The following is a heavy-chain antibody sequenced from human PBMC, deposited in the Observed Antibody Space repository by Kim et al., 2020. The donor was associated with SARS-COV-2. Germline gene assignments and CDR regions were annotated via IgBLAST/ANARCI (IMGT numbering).Heavy chain of an antibody. Sequence: GGSLRLSCAASGFTFSSYAMHWVRQAPGKGLEWVAVISYDGSNKYYADSVRGRFTISRDNSKNTLYLQMNSLRAEDTAVYYCARAQVGSDYSYFDYWGQGTLVTVSS. D-gene: IGHD1-26*01. CDR1: GFTFSSYA. CDR2: ISYDGSNK. J-gene: IGHJ4*02. V-gene: IGHV3-30*04. CDR3: ARAQVGSDYSYFDY.